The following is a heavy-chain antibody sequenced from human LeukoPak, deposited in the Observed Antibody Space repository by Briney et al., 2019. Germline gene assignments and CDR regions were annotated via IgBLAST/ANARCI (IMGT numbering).Heavy chain of an antibody. CDR1: GYTFTSYD. Sequence: ASVKVSCKASGYTFTSYDINWVRQATGQGLEWMGWMNPNSGNTGYAQKFQGRVTMTRNTSISTAYMELSSLRSEDTAVYYCARGVAPLGSSSWGAWGQGTLVTVSS. J-gene: IGHJ4*02. D-gene: IGHD6-13*01. CDR2: MNPNSGNT. V-gene: IGHV1-8*01. CDR3: ARGVAPLGSSSWGA.